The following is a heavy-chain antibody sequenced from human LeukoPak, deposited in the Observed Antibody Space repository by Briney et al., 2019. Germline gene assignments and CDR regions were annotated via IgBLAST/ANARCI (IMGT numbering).Heavy chain of an antibody. CDR2: IWYDGSDK. Sequence: GRSLRLSCAVPGYTFSRHGMYWVRQALGKGLEWVAAIWYDGSDKYYADSVKGPFSISRDNSKNMLYLQMDSLRAEDTALYYCARLWGSVSGYFDYWGQGSLVTVSS. D-gene: IGHD2-21*01. V-gene: IGHV3-33*07. J-gene: IGHJ4*02. CDR3: ARLWGSVSGYFDY. CDR1: GYTFSRHG.